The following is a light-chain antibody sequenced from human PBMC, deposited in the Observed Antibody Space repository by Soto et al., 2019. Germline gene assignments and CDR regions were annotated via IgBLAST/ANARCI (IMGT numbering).Light chain of an antibody. CDR2: DVR. CDR3: SSYTSSGGV. CDR1: SSDVGGYNY. J-gene: IGLJ2*01. V-gene: IGLV2-14*01. Sequence: QSALTQPASVSGSPGQSITISCTGTSSDVGGYNYVSWYQQHPGKAPKLMIYDVRNRPSGVSNRFSGSKSGNTASLTISGLQAEDEADYYCSSYTSSGGVFGGGTKVTVL.